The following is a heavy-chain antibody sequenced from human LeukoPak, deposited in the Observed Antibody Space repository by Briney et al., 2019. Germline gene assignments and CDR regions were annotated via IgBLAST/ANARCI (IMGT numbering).Heavy chain of an antibody. V-gene: IGHV1-69*13. D-gene: IGHD5-24*01. J-gene: IGHJ4*02. CDR1: GYTFTSYG. Sequence: GASVKVSCKASGYTFTSYGISWVRQAPGQGLEWMGGIIPIFGTANYAQKFQGRVTITADESTSTAYMELSSLRSEDTAVYYCARGRSRDGYNPEDYWGQGTLVTVSS. CDR2: IIPIFGTA. CDR3: ARGRSRDGYNPEDY.